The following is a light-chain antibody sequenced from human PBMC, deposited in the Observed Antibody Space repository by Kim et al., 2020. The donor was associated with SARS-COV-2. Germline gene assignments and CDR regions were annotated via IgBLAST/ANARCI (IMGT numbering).Light chain of an antibody. Sequence: ASTGYRVTITCRASQGISSYLALYQQKPGKAPKLLIYAASTLQSGVPSRFSGSGSGTDFTLTISCLQSEDFATYYCQQYYSYPLTFGGGTKVDIK. CDR1: QGISSY. V-gene: IGKV1-8*01. J-gene: IGKJ4*01. CDR3: QQYYSYPLT. CDR2: AAS.